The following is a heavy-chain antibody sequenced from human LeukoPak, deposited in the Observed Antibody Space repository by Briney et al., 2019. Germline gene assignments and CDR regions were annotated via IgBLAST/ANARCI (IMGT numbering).Heavy chain of an antibody. CDR3: ARGGIRFLEWLLCLGY. D-gene: IGHD3-3*01. CDR2: ISYDGSNK. V-gene: IGHV3-30-3*01. J-gene: IGHJ4*02. Sequence: GGSLRLSCAASGFTFSSYAMHWVRQAPGKGLEWVAVISYDGSNKYYADSVKGRFTISRDNSKNTLYLQMNSLRAEDTAVYYCARGGIRFLEWLLCLGYWGQGTLATVSS. CDR1: GFTFSSYA.